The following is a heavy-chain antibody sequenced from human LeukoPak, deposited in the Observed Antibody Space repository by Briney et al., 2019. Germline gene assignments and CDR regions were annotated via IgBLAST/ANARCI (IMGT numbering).Heavy chain of an antibody. V-gene: IGHV3-23*01. Sequence: GGSLRLSCAASGFTFSSYAMSWVRQAPGKGLEWVSAISDSGVSTYYADSLKGRFTISRDNSKNTLYLQMNSLRAEDTAVYYCAKGATFYFGSGSYPFDYWGQGALVTVSS. J-gene: IGHJ4*02. D-gene: IGHD3-10*01. CDR1: GFTFSSYA. CDR3: AKGATFYFGSGSYPFDY. CDR2: ISDSGVST.